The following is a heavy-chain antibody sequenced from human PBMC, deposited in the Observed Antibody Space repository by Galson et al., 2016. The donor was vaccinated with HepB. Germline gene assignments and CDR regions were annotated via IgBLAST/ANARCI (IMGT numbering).Heavy chain of an antibody. CDR3: ARARYSSDAHPGYYFDY. D-gene: IGHD6-19*01. Sequence: SLRLSCAASGFTFSSYGMNWVRQAPGRGLEWIAYIGGHTSSTFYAASVTGRFTISRDNAKNSLSLHMIGLSAEDTAVYYCARARYSSDAHPGYYFDYWGQGTLVPVSS. J-gene: IGHJ4*02. V-gene: IGHV3-48*01. CDR1: GFTFSSYG. CDR2: IGGHTSST.